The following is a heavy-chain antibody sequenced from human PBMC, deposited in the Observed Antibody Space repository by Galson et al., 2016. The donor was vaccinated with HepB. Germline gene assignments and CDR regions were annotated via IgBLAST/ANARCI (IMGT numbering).Heavy chain of an antibody. V-gene: IGHV3-23*01. D-gene: IGHD6-13*01. CDR2: ISGSGGST. J-gene: IGHJ6*03. CDR1: GFTFSSYA. CDR3: AKSINIRWYSQDVPTYAMDV. Sequence: SLRLSCAASGFTFSSYAMTWVRQAPGKGLEWVSAISGSGGSTYYADSVKGRFTISRDNSKNSLYLQMNSLRAEDTAVYYCAKSINIRWYSQDVPTYAMDVWGKGTTVTVSS.